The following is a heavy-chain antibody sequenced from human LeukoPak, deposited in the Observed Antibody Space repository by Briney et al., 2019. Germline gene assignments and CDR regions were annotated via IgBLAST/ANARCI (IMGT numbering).Heavy chain of an antibody. CDR1: GGSISSSSYY. J-gene: IGHJ5*01. V-gene: IGHV4-39*07. CDR2: IYYSGNT. CDR3: ARDQTVAGTSEFDS. Sequence: SETLSLTCTVSGGSISSSSYYWGWIRQPPGKGLEWIGSIYYSGNTYYNPSLKSRVIIPVDTSKNQFSLKLSSVTAADTAVYYCARDQTVAGTSEFDSWGQGTLVTVSS. D-gene: IGHD6-19*01.